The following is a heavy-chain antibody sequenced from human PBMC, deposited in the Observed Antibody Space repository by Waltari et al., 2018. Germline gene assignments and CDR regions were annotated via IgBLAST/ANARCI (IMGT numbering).Heavy chain of an antibody. CDR2: IYWDDDK. CDR3: AHRFPTRGGWDSGLFDH. V-gene: IGHV2-5*02. CDR1: GFPLSSNGVC. J-gene: IGHJ4*02. D-gene: IGHD3-10*01. Sequence: QITFKESDPTRVRPTQTLALTCTFSGFPLSSNGVCVACVRQSQGKPLEWLAVIYWDDDKRYNLPLRSRLTITKDTSKNQVVLTMTNMDPVDTAAYYCAHRFPTRGGWDSGLFDHWGQGTLVTVSS.